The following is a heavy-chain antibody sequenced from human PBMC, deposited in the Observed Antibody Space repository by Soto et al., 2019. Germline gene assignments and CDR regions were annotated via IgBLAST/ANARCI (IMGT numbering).Heavy chain of an antibody. D-gene: IGHD3-22*01. Sequence: SETLSLTCTVSGGSISSGGYYWSWIRQHPGKGLEWIGYIYYSGSTYYNPSLKSRVTISVDTSKNQFSLKLSSVTAADTAVYYCARARGSSGYYYVSYYYGMDVWGQGTTVTVSS. CDR1: GGSISSGGYY. J-gene: IGHJ6*02. CDR3: ARARGSSGYYYVSYYYGMDV. V-gene: IGHV4-31*03. CDR2: IYYSGST.